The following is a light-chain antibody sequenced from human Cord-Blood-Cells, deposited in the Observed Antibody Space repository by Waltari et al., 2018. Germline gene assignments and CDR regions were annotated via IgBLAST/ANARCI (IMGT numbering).Light chain of an antibody. Sequence: QSALTQPASVSGSPGQSITISCTGTSSDVRGYNYVSWYQQHPGKAPKLMMYDVSNRPPGVSNRFSGSKSGNTASLTISGLQAEDEADYYCSSYTSSSTLDVFGTGTKVTVL. J-gene: IGLJ1*01. CDR3: SSYTSSSTLDV. CDR2: DVS. CDR1: SSDVRGYNY. V-gene: IGLV2-14*01.